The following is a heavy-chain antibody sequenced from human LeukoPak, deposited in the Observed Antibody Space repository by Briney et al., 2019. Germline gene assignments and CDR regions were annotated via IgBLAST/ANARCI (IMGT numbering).Heavy chain of an antibody. D-gene: IGHD1-1*01. J-gene: IGHJ4*02. CDR2: ISAYNGNT. Sequence: ASVKVSCKASGYTFTSYGISWVRQAPGQGLECMGWISAYNGNTNYAQKLQGRVTMTTDTSTSTAYMELRSLRSDDTAVYYCARVRVSGWNDCLGYWGQGTLVTVSS. CDR1: GYTFTSYG. V-gene: IGHV1-18*01. CDR3: ARVRVSGWNDCLGY.